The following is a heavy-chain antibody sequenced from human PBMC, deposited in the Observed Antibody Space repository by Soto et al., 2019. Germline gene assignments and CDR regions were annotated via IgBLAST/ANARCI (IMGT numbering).Heavy chain of an antibody. V-gene: IGHV3-66*01. Sequence: GGSLRLSCAASGFTVSSNYMSWVRQAPGKGLEWVSVIYSGGSTYYADSVKGRFTISRDNSKNTLYLQMNSLRAEDTAVYYCARDFQAYYYDSSGSHDAFDIWGQGTMVTVSS. CDR2: IYSGGST. J-gene: IGHJ3*02. CDR3: ARDFQAYYYDSSGSHDAFDI. D-gene: IGHD3-22*01. CDR1: GFTVSSNY.